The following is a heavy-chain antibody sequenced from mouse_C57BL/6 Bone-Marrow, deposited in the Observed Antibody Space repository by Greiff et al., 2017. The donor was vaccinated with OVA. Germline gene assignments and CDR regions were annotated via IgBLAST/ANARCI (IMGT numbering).Heavy chain of an antibody. CDR3: ARPYYDYDRGLAY. D-gene: IGHD2-4*01. CDR1: GFSLSTFGMG. J-gene: IGHJ3*01. CDR2: IWWDDDK. Sequence: ESGPGILQPSQTLSLTCSFSGFSLSTFGMGVGWIRQPSGKGLEWLAHIWWDDDKYYNPALKSRLTISKDTSKNKVFLKIANVDTADTATYYCARPYYDYDRGLAYWGQGTLVTVSA. V-gene: IGHV8-8*01.